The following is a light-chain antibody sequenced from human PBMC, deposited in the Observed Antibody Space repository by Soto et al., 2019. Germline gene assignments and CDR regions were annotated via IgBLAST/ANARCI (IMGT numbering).Light chain of an antibody. CDR1: SSNIGSTT. Sequence: QSVLTQPPSASGTPGQRVTISCSGSSSNIGSTTVNWYQQLPGTAPKLLIYSNNQRPSGVPDRFSGSKSGTSASLAISGLQSEDEADYYCAAWADSLNGYVFGTGTKVTVL. J-gene: IGLJ1*01. CDR2: SNN. V-gene: IGLV1-44*01. CDR3: AAWADSLNGYV.